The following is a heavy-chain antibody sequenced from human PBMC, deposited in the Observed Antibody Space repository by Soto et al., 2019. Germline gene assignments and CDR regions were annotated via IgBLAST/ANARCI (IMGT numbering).Heavy chain of an antibody. D-gene: IGHD3-22*01. J-gene: IGHJ5*02. Sequence: TVSGGSISSGGYYWSWIRQHPGKGLEWIGYIYYSGSTYYNPSLKSRVTISVDTSKNQFSLKLSSVTAADTAVYYCAKFSYHDSSGYYFYWFDPWGQGALVTVSS. V-gene: IGHV4-31*03. CDR1: GGSISSGGYY. CDR2: IYYSGST. CDR3: AKFSYHDSSGYYFYWFDP.